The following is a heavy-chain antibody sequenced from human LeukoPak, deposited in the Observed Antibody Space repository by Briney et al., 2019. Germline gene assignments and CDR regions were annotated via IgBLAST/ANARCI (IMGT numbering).Heavy chain of an antibody. V-gene: IGHV3-43*02. J-gene: IGHJ4*02. Sequence: GGSLRLSCAASGFTFDDYAMHWVRQAPGKGLEWVSLISRDGGSTYYADSVKGRFTISRDNSKNSLYLQMNSLRTEDTTLYYCAKDASSSWDDYFDYWGQGTLVTVSS. CDR1: GFTFDDYA. D-gene: IGHD6-13*01. CDR3: AKDASSSWDDYFDY. CDR2: ISRDGGST.